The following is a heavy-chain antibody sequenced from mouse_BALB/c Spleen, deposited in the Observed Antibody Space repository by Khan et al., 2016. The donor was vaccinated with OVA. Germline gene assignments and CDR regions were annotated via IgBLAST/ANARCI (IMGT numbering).Heavy chain of an antibody. Sequence: QVQLKESGPGLAVPSQSLSITCTVSGFSLSRYNIHWVRQPPGKGLEWLGMIWGGGGTDYNSTLKSRLSISKDNSKSQVFLKMNSLQTDDTAMYFCARAYYRYDGYYAMDYWGQGTSVTVSS. D-gene: IGHD2-14*01. J-gene: IGHJ4*01. CDR2: IWGGGGT. CDR3: ARAYYRYDGYYAMDY. CDR1: GFSLSRYN. V-gene: IGHV2-6-4*01.